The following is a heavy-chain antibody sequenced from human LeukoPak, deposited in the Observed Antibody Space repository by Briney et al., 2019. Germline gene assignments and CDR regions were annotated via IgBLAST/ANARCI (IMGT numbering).Heavy chain of an antibody. V-gene: IGHV3-74*01. Sequence: GGSLRLSCAASGFTFSNYWMHWVRQAPEKGLVWVSRINSDGSSTSYADSVKGRFTISRDNAKNTLYLQMNSLRAEDTAVYYCAMGSYGSYWGQGTLVTVSS. D-gene: IGHD5-18*01. CDR3: AMGSYGSY. CDR2: INSDGSST. CDR1: GFTFSNYW. J-gene: IGHJ4*02.